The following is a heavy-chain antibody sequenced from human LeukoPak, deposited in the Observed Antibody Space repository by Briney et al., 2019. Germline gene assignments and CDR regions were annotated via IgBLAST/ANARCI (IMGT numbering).Heavy chain of an antibody. CDR3: ARDESPMVTLDY. Sequence: GASVKVSCKASGYTFTSYGISWVRQAPGQGLEWMGWISAYNGNTNYAQKFQGRVTMTRDTSISTAYMELSRLGSDDTAVYYCARDESPMVTLDYWGQGTLVTVSS. CDR1: GYTFTSYG. J-gene: IGHJ4*02. D-gene: IGHD5-18*01. V-gene: IGHV1-18*01. CDR2: ISAYNGNT.